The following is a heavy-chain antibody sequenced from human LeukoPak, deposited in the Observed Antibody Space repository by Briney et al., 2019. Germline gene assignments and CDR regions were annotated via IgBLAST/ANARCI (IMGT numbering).Heavy chain of an antibody. CDR3: ARATLAVQYYFDY. CDR2: LSSSSSNI. CDR1: GFTFSSYS. D-gene: IGHD6-6*01. Sequence: GGSLRLSCAASGFTFSSYSMNWVRQAPGKGLEWLSYLSSSSSNIYYADSVKGRFTISRDNAQNSLYLQMNSLRDEDTAVYYCARATLAVQYYFDYWGQGTLVTVSS. J-gene: IGHJ4*02. V-gene: IGHV3-48*02.